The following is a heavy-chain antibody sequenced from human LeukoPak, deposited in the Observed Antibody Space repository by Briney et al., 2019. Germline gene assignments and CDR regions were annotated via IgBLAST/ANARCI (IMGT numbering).Heavy chain of an antibody. V-gene: IGHV1-24*01. J-gene: IGHJ4*02. CDR2: FDPEDGET. Sequence: ASVKVSCKVSGYTLTELSMHWVRQAPGKGLEWMGGFDPEDGETIYAQKFQGRVTMTEDTSTDTAYMELSSLRSEDTAVYYCARVFYYYGSGSYYPLFDYRGQGTLVTVSS. CDR1: GYTLTELS. CDR3: ARVFYYYGSGSYYPLFDY. D-gene: IGHD3-10*01.